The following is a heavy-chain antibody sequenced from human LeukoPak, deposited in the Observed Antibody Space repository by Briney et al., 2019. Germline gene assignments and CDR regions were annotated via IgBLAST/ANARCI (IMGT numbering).Heavy chain of an antibody. V-gene: IGHV1-8*01. CDR3: ARGVRITMVRGVPYYFDY. D-gene: IGHD3-10*01. J-gene: IGHJ4*02. CDR2: MNPNSGNT. Sequence: ASVKVSCKASGYTFTSYDINWVRQATGQGLEWMGWMNPNSGNTGYAQKFQGRVTMTRNTSISTAYMELSSLRSEDTAVYYCARGVRITMVRGVPYYFDYGAQGTLVTVSS. CDR1: GYTFTSYD.